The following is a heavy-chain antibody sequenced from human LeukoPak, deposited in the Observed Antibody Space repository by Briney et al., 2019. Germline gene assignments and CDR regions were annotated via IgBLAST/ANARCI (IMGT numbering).Heavy chain of an antibody. CDR2: INHSGST. D-gene: IGHD2-2*01. CDR1: GGSFSGYY. V-gene: IGHV4-34*01. Sequence: SETLSLTCAVYGGSFSGYYWSWIRQPPGKGLEWIGEINHSGSTNYNPSLKSRVTISVDASKNQFSLKLSSVTAADTAVYYCAIPEQDCSSTSCPGYYYGMDVWGQGTTVTVSS. J-gene: IGHJ6*02. CDR3: AIPEQDCSSTSCPGYYYGMDV.